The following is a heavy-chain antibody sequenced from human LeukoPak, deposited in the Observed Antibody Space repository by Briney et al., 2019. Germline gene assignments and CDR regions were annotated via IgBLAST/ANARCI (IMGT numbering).Heavy chain of an antibody. CDR2: IYYSGST. J-gene: IGHJ3*02. D-gene: IGHD6-6*01. Sequence: SETPSLTCTVSGGSISSYYWSWIRQPPGKGLEWIGYIYYSGSTNYNPSLKSRVTISVDTSKNQFSLKLSSVTAADTAVYYCARRLSIAARPDDAFDIWGQGTMVTVSS. V-gene: IGHV4-59*12. CDR1: GGSISSYY. CDR3: ARRLSIAARPDDAFDI.